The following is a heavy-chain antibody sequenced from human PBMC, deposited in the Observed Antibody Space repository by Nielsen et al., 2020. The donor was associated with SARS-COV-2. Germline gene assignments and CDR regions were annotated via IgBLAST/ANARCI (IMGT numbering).Heavy chain of an antibody. J-gene: IGHJ6*02. CDR1: GFTFSNYS. V-gene: IGHV3-21*01. CDR2: ISSSSTYI. CDR3: ARNRVAHTTYYYYYGMDV. Sequence: GESLKISCAASGFTFSNYSMNWVRQAPGKGLEWVSSISSSSTYIYYADSVRGRFTSSRDNAKNSLYLQMNSLRAEDTAVYYCARNRVAHTTYYYYYGMDVWGQGTTVTVSS. D-gene: IGHD5-12*01.